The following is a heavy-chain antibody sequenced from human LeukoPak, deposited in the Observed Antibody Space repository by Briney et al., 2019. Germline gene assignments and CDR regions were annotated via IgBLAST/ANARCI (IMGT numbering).Heavy chain of an antibody. CDR1: GFTFSSYG. CDR2: ISYDGSNK. D-gene: IGHD2-2*01. V-gene: IGHV3-30*18. Sequence: PGRSLRLSCAASGFTFSSYGMHWVRQAPGKGLEWVAVISYDGSNKYYADSVKGRFTISRGNSKNTLYLQMNSLRAEDTAVYYCAKDPVRYCSSTSCLFNWFDPWGQGTLVTVSS. CDR3: AKDPVRYCSSTSCLFNWFDP. J-gene: IGHJ5*02.